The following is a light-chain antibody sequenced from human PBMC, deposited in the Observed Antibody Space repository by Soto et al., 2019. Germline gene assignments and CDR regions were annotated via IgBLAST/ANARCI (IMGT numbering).Light chain of an antibody. V-gene: IGLV2-23*01. Sequence: QSALTQPASVSGSPGQWITVSCTGMSSDVGTFVSWYQHHPGKAPKLVIYEGTKRPSGISNRFSGSKSGNTASLTISGLQAEDEGDYYCCSYTSNTVVFGGGTKVTVL. J-gene: IGLJ2*01. CDR3: CSYTSNTVV. CDR2: EGT. CDR1: SSDVGTF.